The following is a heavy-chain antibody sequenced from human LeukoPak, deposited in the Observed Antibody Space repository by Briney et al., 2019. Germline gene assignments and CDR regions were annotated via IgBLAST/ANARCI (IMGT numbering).Heavy chain of an antibody. Sequence: SSETLSLTCTVSGGSISSYYWSWIRQPAGKGLEWIGRIYTSGSTNYNPSLKSRVTISVDTSKNQFSLKLSSVTAADTAVYYCARESSSWYGNWFDPWGQGTLVTVSS. V-gene: IGHV4-4*07. CDR3: ARESSSWYGNWFDP. CDR2: IYTSGST. D-gene: IGHD6-13*01. J-gene: IGHJ5*02. CDR1: GGSISSYY.